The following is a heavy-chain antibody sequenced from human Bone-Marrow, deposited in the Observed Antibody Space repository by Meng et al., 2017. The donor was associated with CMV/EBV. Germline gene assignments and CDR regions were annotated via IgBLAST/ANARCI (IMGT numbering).Heavy chain of an antibody. J-gene: IGHJ6*02. CDR2: INPNSGGT. Sequence: ASVKVSCKASGYTFTGYYMHWVRQAPGQGLEWVGWINPNSGGTKYAQRFQGRVTMTRDTSISTAYMELNRLRSDDTAVYYCARVVYRALHHYYYGMDVWGQGTTVTVSS. V-gene: IGHV1-2*02. D-gene: IGHD3-16*02. CDR3: ARVVYRALHHYYYGMDV. CDR1: GYTFTGYY.